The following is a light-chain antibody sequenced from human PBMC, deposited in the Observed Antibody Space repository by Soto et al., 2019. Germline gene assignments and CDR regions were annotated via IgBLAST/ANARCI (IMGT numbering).Light chain of an antibody. CDR2: GAS. CDR1: QSISIY. CDR3: QQFNSYPIT. J-gene: IGKJ5*01. V-gene: IGKV1-39*01. Sequence: DIQMTQSPSSLSASVGDRVTITCRASQSISIYLNWYQKKPGKAPKILIYGASTLQSGVPSRFSGSGSGTDFTPTISSLQPEDFATYYCQQFNSYPITFGQGNRLE.